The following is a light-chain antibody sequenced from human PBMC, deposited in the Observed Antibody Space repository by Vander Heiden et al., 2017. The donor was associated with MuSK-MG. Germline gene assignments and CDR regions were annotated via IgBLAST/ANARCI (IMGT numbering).Light chain of an antibody. Sequence: DIQMTHSPSTLSASVGGRVTITCRASQTISSWLAWYQQKPGKAPKLLIYKASSLESGVPSRFSGSGSGTEFTLTISSLQPDDFATYYCQQYNGFPWTFGQGTKVEI. CDR2: KAS. V-gene: IGKV1-5*03. CDR1: QTISSW. J-gene: IGKJ1*01. CDR3: QQYNGFPWT.